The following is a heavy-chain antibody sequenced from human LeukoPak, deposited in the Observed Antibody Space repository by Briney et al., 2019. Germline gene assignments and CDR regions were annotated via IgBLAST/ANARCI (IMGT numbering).Heavy chain of an antibody. CDR2: ISPSGST. V-gene: IGHV4-61*02. J-gene: IGHJ1*01. CDR1: GGSISSSSYY. D-gene: IGHD3-22*01. Sequence: SQTLSLTCTVSGGSISSSSYYWSWIRQPAGKGLEWIGRISPSGSTDYTPSLKSRLTISIDTSKNQLSLKLKSVTAADTAVYYCARAVDSSGFSCFQHWGQGTLVTVSS. CDR3: ARAVDSSGFSCFQH.